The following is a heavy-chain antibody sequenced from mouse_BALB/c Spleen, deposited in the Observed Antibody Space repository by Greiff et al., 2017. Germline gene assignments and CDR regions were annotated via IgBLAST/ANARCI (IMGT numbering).Heavy chain of an antibody. CDR3: ARDGSSYFDV. CDR2: ISYSGST. J-gene: IGHJ1*01. Sequence: VQLQQSGPGLVKPSQSLSLTCTVTGYSITSDYAWNWIRQFPGNKLEWMGYISYSGSTSYNPSLKSRISITRDTSKNQFFLQLNSVTTEDTATYYCARDGSSYFDVWGAGTTVTVSS. CDR1: GYSITSDYA. V-gene: IGHV3-2*02. D-gene: IGHD1-1*01.